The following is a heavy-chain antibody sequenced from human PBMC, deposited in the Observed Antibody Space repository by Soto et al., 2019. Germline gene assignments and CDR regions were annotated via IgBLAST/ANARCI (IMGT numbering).Heavy chain of an antibody. V-gene: IGHV3-48*02. Sequence: GGSLRLSCAASGFTFSSYSMNWVRQAPGKGLEWVSYISSSSSTIYYADSVKGRFTISRDNAKNSLYLQMNSLRDEDTAVYYCAREGLRFLEFPGMDVWGQGTTVTVSS. D-gene: IGHD3-3*01. CDR3: AREGLRFLEFPGMDV. CDR2: ISSSSSTI. CDR1: GFTFSSYS. J-gene: IGHJ6*02.